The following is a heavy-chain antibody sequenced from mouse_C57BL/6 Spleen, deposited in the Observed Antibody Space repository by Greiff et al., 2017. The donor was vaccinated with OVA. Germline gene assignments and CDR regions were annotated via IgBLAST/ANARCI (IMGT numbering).Heavy chain of an antibody. CDR3: ARAFHYYGSPYYYAMDY. CDR2: ISSGGSYT. Sequence: DVMLVESGGDLVKPGGSLKLSCAASGFTFSSYGMSWVRQTPDKRLEWVATISSGGSYTYYPDSVKGRFTISRDNAKNTLYLQMSSLKSEDTAMYYCARAFHYYGSPYYYAMDYWGQGTSVTVSS. J-gene: IGHJ4*01. V-gene: IGHV5-6*02. CDR1: GFTFSSYG. D-gene: IGHD1-1*01.